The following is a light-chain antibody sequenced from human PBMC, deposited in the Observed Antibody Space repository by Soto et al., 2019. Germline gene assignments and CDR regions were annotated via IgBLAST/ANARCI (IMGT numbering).Light chain of an antibody. CDR2: GVT. CDR3: NSYTSSSTFV. Sequence: QSALTQPASVSGSPGQSITISCTGTSSDVGGYNYVSWYQQYPGKAPKLMIYGVTNRPSGVSGRFSGSRSGNTASRTISGLQAQDEAEYFCNSYTSSSTFVFGTGTQLTVL. CDR1: SSDVGGYNY. J-gene: IGLJ1*01. V-gene: IGLV2-14*01.